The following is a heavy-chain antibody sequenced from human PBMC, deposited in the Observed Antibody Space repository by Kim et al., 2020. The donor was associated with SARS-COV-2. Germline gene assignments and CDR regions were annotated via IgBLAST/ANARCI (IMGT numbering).Heavy chain of an antibody. CDR2: ISSSSSYI. D-gene: IGHD3-10*01. J-gene: IGHJ3*02. CDR1: GFTFSSYS. Sequence: GGSLRLSCAASGFTFSSYSMNWVRQAPGKGLEWVSSISSSSSYIYYADSVKGRFTISRDNAKNSLYLQMNSLRAEDTAVYYCARDVGIWFGELWTTSPGAFDIWGQGTMVTVSS. CDR3: ARDVGIWFGELWTTSPGAFDI. V-gene: IGHV3-21*01.